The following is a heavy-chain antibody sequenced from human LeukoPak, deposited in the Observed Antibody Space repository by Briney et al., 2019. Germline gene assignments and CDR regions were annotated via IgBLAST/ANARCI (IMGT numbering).Heavy chain of an antibody. CDR2: IYPVDSDT. Sequence: GESLKISCKGSGYSFASNWIGWVRRRPGKGLEWMGIIYPVDSDTRYSPSFRGQVTISADKSTTTAYLHWRSLGASDSAMYYCVTFARGDPDYWGQGTLVTVAS. D-gene: IGHD3-10*01. V-gene: IGHV5-51*01. CDR3: VTFARGDPDY. CDR1: GYSFASNW. J-gene: IGHJ4*02.